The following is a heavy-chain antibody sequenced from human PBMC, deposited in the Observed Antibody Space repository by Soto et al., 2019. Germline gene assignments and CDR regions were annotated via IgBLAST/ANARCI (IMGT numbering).Heavy chain of an antibody. CDR3: ARESEDLTSNFDY. J-gene: IGHJ4*02. Sequence: GGSLRLSCASSWFTFTRYSMNWVRQAPGKGLEWVSSISSTTNYIYYGDSMKGRFTISRDNAKNSLYLEMNSLRAEDTAVYYCARESEDLTSNFDYWGQGTLVTVSS. CDR2: ISSTTNYI. CDR1: WFTFTRYS. V-gene: IGHV3-21*06.